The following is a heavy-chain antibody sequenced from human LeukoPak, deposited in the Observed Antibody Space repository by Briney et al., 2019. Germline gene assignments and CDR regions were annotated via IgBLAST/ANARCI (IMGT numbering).Heavy chain of an antibody. CDR1: GFTFSSYG. J-gene: IGHJ4*02. CDR3: AYYCSSTSCYVDY. Sequence: GGSLRLSCAASGFTFSSYGMHWGRQAPGKGLEWVAVISYDGSNKYYADSVKGRFTISRDNSKNTLYLQMNSLRAEDTAVYYCAYYCSSTSCYVDYWGQGTLVTVSS. D-gene: IGHD2-2*01. V-gene: IGHV3-30*03. CDR2: ISYDGSNK.